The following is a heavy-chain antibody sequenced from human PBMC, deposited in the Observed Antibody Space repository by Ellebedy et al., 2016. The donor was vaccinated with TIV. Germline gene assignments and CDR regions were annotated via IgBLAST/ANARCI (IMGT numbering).Heavy chain of an antibody. Sequence: GESLKISCAASGFKFTSYWMTWVRQAPGKGLECVANIKEDGSENYSVDSVKGRFTISRDNAKNSLYLQMNSLRPEYTAVYYCARDVGSGWFDYWGQGTLVTVSS. V-gene: IGHV3-7*01. D-gene: IGHD6-19*01. J-gene: IGHJ5*01. CDR2: IKEDGSEN. CDR1: GFKFTSYW. CDR3: ARDVGSGWFDY.